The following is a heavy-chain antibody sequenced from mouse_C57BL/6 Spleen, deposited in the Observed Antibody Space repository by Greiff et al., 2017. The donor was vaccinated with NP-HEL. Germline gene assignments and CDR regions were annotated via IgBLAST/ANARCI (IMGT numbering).Heavy chain of an antibody. CDR2: IYPEDGDT. CDR1: GFNIKDYY. J-gene: IGHJ1*03. V-gene: IGHV14-2*01. D-gene: IGHD1-1*01. Sequence: EVQLQQSGAELVKPGASVKLSCTASGFNIKDYYMHWVKQRTEQGLEWIGRIYPEDGDTKYAPKFQGKATITADTSSNPAYLQLSSLTSEEAAVYYCAGRGYGGGSCWYFDVWGKGTTVTVSS. CDR3: AGRGYGGGSCWYFDV.